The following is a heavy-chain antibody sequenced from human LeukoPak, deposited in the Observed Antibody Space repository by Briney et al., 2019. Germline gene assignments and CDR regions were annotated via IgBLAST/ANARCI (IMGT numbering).Heavy chain of an antibody. J-gene: IGHJ4*02. D-gene: IGHD2-15*01. V-gene: IGHV4-59*01. CDR3: ARLGYCSGGSCYSKRPSLFDY. CDR1: GGSICSYY. CDR2: IYYSGST. Sequence: SETLSLTCTVSGGSICSYYWSWIRQPPGKGLEWIGYIYYSGSTNYNPSLKSRVTISVDTSKNQFSLKLSSVTAADTAVYYCARLGYCSGGSCYSKRPSLFDYWGQGTLVTVSS.